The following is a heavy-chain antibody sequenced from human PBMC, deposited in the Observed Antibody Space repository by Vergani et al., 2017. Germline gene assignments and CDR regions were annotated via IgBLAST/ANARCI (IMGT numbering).Heavy chain of an antibody. Sequence: VQLLESGGGLVQPGGSLRLSCAASGFTFSSYGMHWVRQAPGKGLEWVAVISYDGSNKYYADSVKGRFTISRDNSKNTLYLQMNSLRAEDTAVYYCANSGAHCSSTSCYAHFDYWGQGTLVTVSS. V-gene: IGHV3-30*18. CDR1: GFTFSSYG. CDR3: ANSGAHCSSTSCYAHFDY. CDR2: ISYDGSNK. D-gene: IGHD2-2*01. J-gene: IGHJ4*02.